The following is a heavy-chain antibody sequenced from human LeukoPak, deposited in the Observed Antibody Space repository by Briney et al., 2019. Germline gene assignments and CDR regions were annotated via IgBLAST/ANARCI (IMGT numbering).Heavy chain of an antibody. CDR1: GYTFTSYD. CDR2: IIPIFGTA. D-gene: IGHD1-1*01. CDR3: ARGQDNWKAFNY. V-gene: IGHV1-69*13. Sequence: GASVKVSCKASGYTFTSYDINWVRQATGQGLEWMGGIIPIFGTANYAQKFQGRVTITADESTSTAYMELSSLRSEDTAVYYCARGQDNWKAFNYWGQGTLVTVSS. J-gene: IGHJ4*02.